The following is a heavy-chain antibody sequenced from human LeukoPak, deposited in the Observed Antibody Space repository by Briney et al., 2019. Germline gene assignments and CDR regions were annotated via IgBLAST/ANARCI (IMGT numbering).Heavy chain of an antibody. CDR1: LVTLSIYA. CDR2: ISGSGGNT. D-gene: IGHD2-15*01. J-gene: IGHJ6*02. V-gene: IGHV3-23*01. Sequence: GGSLRLSSAASLVTLSIYATCCVRQAPGKGLEWVSTISGSGGNTYFADSVKGRFTISRDNSKNTLFLQMNSLRAEDTAVYSFAKRSGPNRGYYNAMDVWGQGTTVTVSS. CDR3: AKRSGPNRGYYNAMDV.